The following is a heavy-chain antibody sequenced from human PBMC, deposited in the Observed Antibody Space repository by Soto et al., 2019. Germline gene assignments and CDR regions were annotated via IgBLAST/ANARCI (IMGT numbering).Heavy chain of an antibody. CDR2: TYYRGST. Sequence: SETLSLTCTVSGGSISSYYWSWIRQPPGKGLELIGHTYYRGSTNYNPSLKSRVTVSVDTSKNQLSLELNSVTAADTAVYYCARLQSPSSYGYFYTDVWGKGATVTLSS. J-gene: IGHJ6*03. D-gene: IGHD5-18*01. CDR1: GGSISSYY. CDR3: ARLQSPSSYGYFYTDV. V-gene: IGHV4-59*08.